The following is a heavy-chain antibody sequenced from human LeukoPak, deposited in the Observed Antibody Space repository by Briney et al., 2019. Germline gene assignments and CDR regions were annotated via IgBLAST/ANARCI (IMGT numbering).Heavy chain of an antibody. V-gene: IGHV3-23*01. Sequence: PGGSLRLSCAASGFTFISYAMSWGRQAPGKGLEWGSVISGSGGSTFYPHPVQRPFTISTASSKNTLYLQMNSLRADDTAVYYCAKVHHYGGNSPFHYGGQGPLVPVS. CDR2: ISGSGGST. CDR1: GFTFISYA. J-gene: IGHJ4*02. D-gene: IGHD4-23*01. CDR3: AKVHHYGGNSPFHY.